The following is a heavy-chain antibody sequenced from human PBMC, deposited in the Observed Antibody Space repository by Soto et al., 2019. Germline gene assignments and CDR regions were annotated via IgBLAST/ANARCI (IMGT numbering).Heavy chain of an antibody. CDR1: GYTFTSYY. CDR3: ARDSVVVVPAAPRFDP. V-gene: IGHV1-46*03. D-gene: IGHD2-2*01. J-gene: IGHJ5*02. CDR2: INPSGGST. Sequence: ASVKVSCKASGYTFTSYYMHWVRQAPGQGLEWMGIINPSGGSTSYAQKFQGRVTMTRDTSTSTVYMELSSLRSEDTAVYYCARDSVVVVPAAPRFDPWGQGPLVTVSS.